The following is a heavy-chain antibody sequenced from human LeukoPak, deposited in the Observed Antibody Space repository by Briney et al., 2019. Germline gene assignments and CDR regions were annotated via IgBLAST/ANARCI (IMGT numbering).Heavy chain of an antibody. V-gene: IGHV4-39*07. CDR1: GGSVSSGSYY. D-gene: IGHD3-10*01. CDR3: ARGYGSGSFNWFDP. CDR2: INHSGST. J-gene: IGHJ5*02. Sequence: SETLSLTCTVSGGSVSSGSYYWSWIRQPPGKGLEWIGEINHSGSTNYNPSLKSRVTISVDTSKNQFSLKLSSVTAADTAVYYCARGYGSGSFNWFDPWGQGTLVTVSS.